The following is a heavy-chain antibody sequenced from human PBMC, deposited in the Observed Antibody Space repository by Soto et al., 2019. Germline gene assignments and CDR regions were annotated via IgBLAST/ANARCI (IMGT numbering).Heavy chain of an antibody. J-gene: IGHJ4*02. CDR2: IWYDGSKK. Sequence: QVQLEESGGGVVQPGRSLRLSCAASGFIFSSYGMHWVRQAPDKGLEWVAVIWYDGSKKYYADSVKGRFTISRDSFKNTLYLEMNSLRAEDTAVYYCARVNGGNGYNGGSFDYWGQGTLVTVSS. CDR3: ARVNGGNGYNGGSFDY. CDR1: GFIFSSYG. D-gene: IGHD3-16*01. V-gene: IGHV3-33*01.